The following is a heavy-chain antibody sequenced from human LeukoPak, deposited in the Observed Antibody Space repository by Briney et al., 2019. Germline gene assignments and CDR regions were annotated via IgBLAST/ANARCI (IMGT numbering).Heavy chain of an antibody. CDR1: GDSMSSGAVY. CDR2: SYYSGTT. V-gene: IGHV4-30-4*08. CDR3: ARAFPFDDYGDPDAFDI. D-gene: IGHD4-17*01. Sequence: SQTLSLTCTVCGDSMSSGAVYWSWIRQHPGEGLVWIEKSYYSGTTYYSPSLKSRVTISVDRSKNQSSLKSTSVTDADTAVYYCARAFPFDDYGDPDAFDIWGQGTMVTVSS. J-gene: IGHJ3*02.